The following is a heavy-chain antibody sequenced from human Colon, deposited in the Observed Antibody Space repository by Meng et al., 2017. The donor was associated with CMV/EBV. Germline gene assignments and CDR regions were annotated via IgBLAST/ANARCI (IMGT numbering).Heavy chain of an antibody. D-gene: IGHD6-13*01. V-gene: IGHV2-5*01. CDR2: IYWNDEK. J-gene: IGHJ4*02. CDR1: GVSISNDYWG. CDR3: ASTSPGLAAAGTVYFDF. Sequence: LRLSCTVSGVSISNDYWGWIRQPPGKALEWLALIYWNDEKRYSPSLKNRLTITTDTAKNQVVLTMTVMDPADTATYYCASTSPGLAAAGTVYFDFWGQGTRVTVSS.